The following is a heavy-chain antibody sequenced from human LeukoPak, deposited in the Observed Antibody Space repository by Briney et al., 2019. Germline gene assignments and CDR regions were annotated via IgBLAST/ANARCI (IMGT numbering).Heavy chain of an antibody. J-gene: IGHJ2*01. Sequence: ASEKVSCEASVYTFTGYYKHWVRQPPAQGREWMGRINPNSGGTNYAQTSQERVTMTRDTSINTAYTEMSRLRSDDTAVYYGARVGRWLQDWYFDLWGRGTLVTVSS. CDR3: ARVGRWLQDWYFDL. D-gene: IGHD5-24*01. V-gene: IGHV1-2*06. CDR1: VYTFTGYY. CDR2: INPNSGGT.